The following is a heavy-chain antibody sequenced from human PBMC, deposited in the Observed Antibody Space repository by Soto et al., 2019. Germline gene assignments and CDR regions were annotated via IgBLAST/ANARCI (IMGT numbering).Heavy chain of an antibody. V-gene: IGHV3-23*01. CDR1: RFTFRSYA. CDR2: ISNSGDKT. Sequence: PRRSMRLSSAASRFTFRSYAMRWVRQPPGKGLDWVSGISNSGDKTYYADSGRGRFTISRDNSKDTLYLQMNSLRAEDTAIYYCARPRRPYYFYYGMDVRVQGTTVTGSS. D-gene: IGHD3-16*01. CDR3: ARPRRPYYFYYGMDV. J-gene: IGHJ6*02.